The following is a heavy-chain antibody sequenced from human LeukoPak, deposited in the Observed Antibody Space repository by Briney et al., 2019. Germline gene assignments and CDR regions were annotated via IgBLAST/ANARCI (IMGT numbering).Heavy chain of an antibody. CDR1: GFTFDDYA. V-gene: IGHV3-9*01. D-gene: IGHD6-19*01. CDR3: AKDIEGQWLVVLRGAFDI. CDR2: ISWNSGSI. Sequence: GGSLRLSCAASGFTFDDYAMHWVRQAPGKGLEWVSGISWNSGSIGYADSVKGRFTISRDDAKNSLYLQMNSLRAEDTALYYCAKDIEGQWLVVLRGAFDIWGQGTMVTVSS. J-gene: IGHJ3*02.